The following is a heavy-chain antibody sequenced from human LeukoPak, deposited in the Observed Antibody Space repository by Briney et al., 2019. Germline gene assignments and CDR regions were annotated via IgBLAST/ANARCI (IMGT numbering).Heavy chain of an antibody. V-gene: IGHV3-33*01. CDR3: ARPLYGDALDN. CDR1: GFTFSSYG. Sequence: GRSLRLSCAASGFTFSSYGMHWVRQAPGKGLEWVAVIWYDGSNKYYADSVKGRFTISRDDSKNTLYLQMNSLRAEDTAVYYCARPLYGDALDNWGQGTLVTVSS. J-gene: IGHJ4*02. CDR2: IWYDGSNK. D-gene: IGHD4-17*01.